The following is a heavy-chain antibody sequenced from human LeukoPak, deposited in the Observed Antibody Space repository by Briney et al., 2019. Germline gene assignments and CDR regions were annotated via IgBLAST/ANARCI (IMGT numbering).Heavy chain of an antibody. CDR2: IWYDGSNE. J-gene: IGHJ4*02. V-gene: IGHV3-33*01. CDR3: ARGQLTGHSNNGPLGY. CDR1: GFTFSSYG. D-gene: IGHD1-1*01. Sequence: GGSLRLSCVASGFTFSSYGMHWVRQAPGKGLESVADIWYDGSNEYYADSVKGRFTISRDNSKSTLYLQMNSLSPEDTAVYYCARGQLTGHSNNGPLGYWGQGALVTVSS.